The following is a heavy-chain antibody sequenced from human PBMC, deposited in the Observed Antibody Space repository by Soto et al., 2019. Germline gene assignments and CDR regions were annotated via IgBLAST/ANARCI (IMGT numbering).Heavy chain of an antibody. Sequence: ASVKVSCKASGYTFTSYYMHWVRQAPGQGLEWMGIINPSNGSTSYAQKFQGRVTMTRDTSASTAYMELSSLRSEDTAVYYCARAVARGVKTIYYYYGMEVWGQGTTVTVSS. CDR2: INPSNGST. CDR3: ARAVARGVKTIYYYYGMEV. D-gene: IGHD3-10*01. V-gene: IGHV1-46*01. J-gene: IGHJ6*02. CDR1: GYTFTSYY.